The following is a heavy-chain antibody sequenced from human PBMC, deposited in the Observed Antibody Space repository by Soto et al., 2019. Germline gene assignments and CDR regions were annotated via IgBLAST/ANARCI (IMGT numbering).Heavy chain of an antibody. CDR2: IYYSGST. CDR1: GGSISSSSYY. J-gene: IGHJ4*02. D-gene: IGHD3-22*01. Sequence: SETLSLTCTVSGGSISSSSYYWGWIRQPPGKGLEWIGSIYYSGSTYYNPSLKSRVTISVDTSKNQFSLKLSSVTAADTAVYYCASGGYYYDSSGSFDYWGQGTLVTVSS. CDR3: ASGGYYYDSSGSFDY. V-gene: IGHV4-39*01.